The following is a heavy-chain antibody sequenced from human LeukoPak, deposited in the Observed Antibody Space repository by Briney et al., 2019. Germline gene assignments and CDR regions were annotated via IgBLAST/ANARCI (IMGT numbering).Heavy chain of an antibody. CDR1: GFTFSSYG. Sequence: GGSLRLSCAASGFTFSSYGMHWVRQAPGKGLEWVAVMSFDGSHTYYADSVKGRFTISRDNSKNTLYLQMNSLRAEDTAVYYCAKSKGRSDTSGFYHEYWGQGTLVTVSS. J-gene: IGHJ4*02. CDR2: MSFDGSHT. D-gene: IGHD3-22*01. CDR3: AKSKGRSDTSGFYHEY. V-gene: IGHV3-30*18.